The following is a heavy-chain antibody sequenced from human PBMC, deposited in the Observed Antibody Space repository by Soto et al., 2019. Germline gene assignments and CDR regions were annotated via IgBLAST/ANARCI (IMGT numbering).Heavy chain of an antibody. J-gene: IGHJ4*02. V-gene: IGHV3-30*18. CDR2: VSYDGSNK. D-gene: IGHD1-26*01. Sequence: PGGSLRLSCSASGFTFSSYGMHWFRQAPGKGLEWVAVVSYDGSNKYFADSVKGRFTISRDNSKNTLYLQMNSLRTEDTAVYYCAKDLTLGGTHYYFDCWGQGTLVTVSS. CDR1: GFTFSSYG. CDR3: AKDLTLGGTHYYFDC.